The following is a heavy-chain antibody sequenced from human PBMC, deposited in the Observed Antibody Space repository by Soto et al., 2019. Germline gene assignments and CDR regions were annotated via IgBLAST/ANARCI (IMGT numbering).Heavy chain of an antibody. CDR1: VETPADLS. CDR3: ASTPEAAGQYYFDY. D-gene: IGHD6-13*01. J-gene: IGHJ4*02. Sequence: SVTVTCKDPVETPADLSMHSPQQAPRKGLEWMGGFDPEDGETIYAQKFQGRVTMTEDTSTDTAYMELSSLRSGDTAVYYCASTPEAAGQYYFDYWGQGTLVTVSS. V-gene: IGHV1-24*01. CDR2: FDPEDGET.